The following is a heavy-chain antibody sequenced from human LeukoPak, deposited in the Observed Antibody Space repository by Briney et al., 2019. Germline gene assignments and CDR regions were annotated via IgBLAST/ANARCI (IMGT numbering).Heavy chain of an antibody. V-gene: IGHV3-30*04. CDR2: ILYDGSNK. CDR3: ARDPGGVVPEALDY. J-gene: IGHJ4*02. Sequence: GGSLRLSCAASGFTFSSYAMHWVRQAPGKGLEWVTVILYDGSNKYYADSVKGRFTISRDNSKNTLYLQMNSLRAEDTAVYYCARDPGGVVPEALDYWGQGTLVTVSS. CDR1: GFTFSSYA. D-gene: IGHD2-2*01.